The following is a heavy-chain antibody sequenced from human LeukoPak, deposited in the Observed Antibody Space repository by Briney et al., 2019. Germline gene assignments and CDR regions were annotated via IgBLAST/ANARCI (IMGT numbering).Heavy chain of an antibody. CDR3: ARGTHTGWYGDM. CDR1: GSTVSSNF. V-gene: IGHV3-66*01. J-gene: IGHJ3*02. D-gene: IGHD6-19*01. CDR2: IYTGGNT. Sequence: GGSLRLSCAASGSTVSSNFISWVRQAPGKGLEWVSVIYTGGNTYYADSVKGRFAFSRDNSKNTVYLQMISLRAEDTAVYYCARGTHTGWYGDMWGQGTMVTVSS.